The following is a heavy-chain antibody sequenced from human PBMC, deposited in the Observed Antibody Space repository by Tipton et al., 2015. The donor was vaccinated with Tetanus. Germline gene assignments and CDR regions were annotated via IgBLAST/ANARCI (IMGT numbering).Heavy chain of an antibody. J-gene: IGHJ6*02. CDR2: IIPSGGNT. Sequence: QSGAEVKKPGASVKVSCKTSGYSFTRYGISWVRQAPGQGLEWMGIIIPSGGNTRHAQKFQGRVTMTRDTSTSTVYMELSSLRSEDTGLYYCAKDTSVSTEKGGMDVWGQGTTVTVYS. V-gene: IGHV1-46*01. CDR3: AKDTSVSTEKGGMDV. D-gene: IGHD1-14*01. CDR1: GYSFTRYG.